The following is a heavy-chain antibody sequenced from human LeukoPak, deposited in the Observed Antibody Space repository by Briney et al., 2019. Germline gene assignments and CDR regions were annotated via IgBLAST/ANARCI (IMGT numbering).Heavy chain of an antibody. J-gene: IGHJ4*02. CDR2: ISSSSGTI. CDR3: AKTIIGYYRPFDS. D-gene: IGHD3-22*01. CDR1: GFTFSSYS. Sequence: GGSLRLSCAASGFTFSSYSMNWVRQAPGKGLEWVSYISSSSGTIYYADSVKGRFTISRDNSKNTLYLQMNSLRAEDTALYYCAKTIIGYYRPFDSWGQGTLVTVSS. V-gene: IGHV3-48*01.